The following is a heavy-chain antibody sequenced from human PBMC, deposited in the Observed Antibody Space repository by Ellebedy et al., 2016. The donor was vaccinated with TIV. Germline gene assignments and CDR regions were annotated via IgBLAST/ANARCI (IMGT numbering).Heavy chain of an antibody. J-gene: IGHJ4*02. D-gene: IGHD2-8*01. Sequence: GESLKISCVASGFTVSDNYMSWVRQAPGTGLEWVSTLRHSGGSPYYANSVKGRFTISRDNSKNTLSLQMNNRRAEDTAVYYCAKDGGVPNGVWFNFDHWGQGTLVTVSS. CDR3: AKDGGVPNGVWFNFDH. CDR2: LRHSGGSP. V-gene: IGHV3-23*01. CDR1: GFTVSDNY.